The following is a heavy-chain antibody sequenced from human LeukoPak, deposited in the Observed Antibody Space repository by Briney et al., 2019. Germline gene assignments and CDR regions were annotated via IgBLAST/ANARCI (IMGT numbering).Heavy chain of an antibody. CDR1: GGSISSYY. CDR2: IYYSGST. Sequence: SETLSLTCTVSGGSISSYYWSWIRQPPGKGLEWIGYIYYSGSTNYNPSLKSRVTISVDTSKNQFSLKLSSVTAADTAVYYCARIYAAARAFDIWGQGTMVTVSS. J-gene: IGHJ3*02. D-gene: IGHD6-13*01. CDR3: ARIYAAARAFDI. V-gene: IGHV4-59*01.